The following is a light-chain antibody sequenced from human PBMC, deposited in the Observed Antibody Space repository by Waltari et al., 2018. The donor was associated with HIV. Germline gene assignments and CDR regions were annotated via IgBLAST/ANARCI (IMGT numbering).Light chain of an antibody. V-gene: IGLV1-36*01. CDR3: ATWDDSLTAWV. CDR2: HAR. Sequence: QSVLTQPPSVSAAPGQRVTISCSGSSSNIGNSAVYWYQQFPGMPTKLVISHARLPPSGLPDRVSVSKSGTSASLTIYGVQSQDEADYYCATWDDSLTAWVFGGGSKVTVL. CDR1: SSNIGNSA. J-gene: IGLJ3*02.